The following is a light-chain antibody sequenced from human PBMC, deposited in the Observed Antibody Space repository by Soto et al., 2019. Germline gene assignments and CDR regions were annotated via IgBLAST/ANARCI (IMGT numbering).Light chain of an antibody. CDR3: QQTFSPPSIT. V-gene: IGKV1-39*01. Sequence: DIQMTQSPSSLSATVGDRVTITCRASQRINTYLNWYQQEPGKAPKLLIYAASTLQGGVPSRFSGSGSGSDFTLTITGLQPEDFPTYYCQQTFSPPSITFGQGTRLDIK. J-gene: IGKJ5*01. CDR1: QRINTY. CDR2: AAS.